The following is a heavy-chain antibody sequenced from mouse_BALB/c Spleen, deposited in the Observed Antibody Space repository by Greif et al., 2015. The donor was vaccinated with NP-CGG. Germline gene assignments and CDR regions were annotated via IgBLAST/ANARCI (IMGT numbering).Heavy chain of an antibody. CDR2: IWAGGST. J-gene: IGHJ3*01. Sequence: VHLVESGPGLVAPSQSLSITCTVSGFSLTSYGVHWVRQPPGKGLEWLGVIWAGGSTNYNSALMSGLSISKDNSKSQVFLKMNSLQTDDTAMYYCAREGGKGFAYWGQGTLVTVSA. V-gene: IGHV2-9*02. CDR1: GFSLTSYG. D-gene: IGHD1-1*02. CDR3: AREGGKGFAY.